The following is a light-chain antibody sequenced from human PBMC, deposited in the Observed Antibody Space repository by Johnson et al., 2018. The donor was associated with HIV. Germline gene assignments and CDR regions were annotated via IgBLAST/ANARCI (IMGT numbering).Light chain of an antibody. CDR2: DNN. V-gene: IGLV1-51*01. CDR1: SSNIGNNY. CDR3: GTWDNSLNSPV. J-gene: IGLJ1*01. Sequence: QSVLTQPPSVSAAPGQKVTISCSGSSSNIGNNYVSWYQQLPGTAPKLLIYDNNKRPSGIPDRFSVSKSGTSATLGITGLQTGDEADYYCGTWDNSLNSPVFGTGTKVTVL.